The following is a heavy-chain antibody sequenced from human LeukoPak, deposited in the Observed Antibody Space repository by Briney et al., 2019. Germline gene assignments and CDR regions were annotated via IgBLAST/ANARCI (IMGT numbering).Heavy chain of an antibody. CDR2: IIPIFGTA. D-gene: IGHD4-17*01. J-gene: IGHJ6*03. V-gene: IGHV1-69*13. Sequence: SVKVSCKASGYTFTSYYMHWVRQAPGQGLEWMGGIIPIFGTANYAQKFQGRVTITADESTSTAYMELSSLRSEDTAVYYCALGYGDGYYYYYMDVWGKGTTVTISS. CDR1: GYTFTSYY. CDR3: ALGYGDGYYYYYMDV.